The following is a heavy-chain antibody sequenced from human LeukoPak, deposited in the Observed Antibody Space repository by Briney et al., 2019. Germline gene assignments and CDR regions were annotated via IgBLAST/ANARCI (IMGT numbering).Heavy chain of an antibody. Sequence: EASVKVSCKASGYTFTGYYMHWVRQAPGQGLEWMGWINPNSGGTNYALKFQGRVTMTRDTSISTAYMELSRLRSDDTAVYYCASSMIVVDNWFDPWGQGTLVTVSS. CDR2: INPNSGGT. J-gene: IGHJ5*02. D-gene: IGHD3-22*01. CDR3: ASSMIVVDNWFDP. CDR1: GYTFTGYY. V-gene: IGHV1-2*02.